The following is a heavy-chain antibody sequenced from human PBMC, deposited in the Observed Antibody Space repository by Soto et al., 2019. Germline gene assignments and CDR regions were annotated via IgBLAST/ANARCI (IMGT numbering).Heavy chain of an antibody. CDR1: GYTFTSYG. J-gene: IGHJ4*02. D-gene: IGHD3-9*01. Sequence: GASVKVSCKASGYTFTSYGISWVRQAPGQGLEWMGGIIPIFGTANYAQKFQGRVTITADESTSTAYMELSSLRSEDTAVYYCATARGLRYFDWLLINWGQGTLVTVSS. CDR3: ATARGLRYFDWLLIN. V-gene: IGHV1-69*13. CDR2: IIPIFGTA.